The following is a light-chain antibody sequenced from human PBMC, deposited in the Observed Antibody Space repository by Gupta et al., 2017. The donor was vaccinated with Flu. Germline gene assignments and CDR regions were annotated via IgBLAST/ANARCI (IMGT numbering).Light chain of an antibody. CDR1: QSVSSY. J-gene: IGKJ2*03. V-gene: IGKV3-11*01. CDR3: QQRSNWLYS. CDR2: DAS. Sequence: VLTPSPATLSLSPGERATLSCRASQSVSSYLAWYQQKPGQAPRLLIYDASNRATGIPARFSGSGSGTDFTHTISSLEPEDFAVYYCQQRSNWLYSFGQGTKLEIK.